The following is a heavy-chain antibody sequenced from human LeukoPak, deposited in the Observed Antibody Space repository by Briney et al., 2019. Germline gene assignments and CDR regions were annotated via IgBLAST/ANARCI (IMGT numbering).Heavy chain of an antibody. D-gene: IGHD3-10*01. J-gene: IGHJ4*02. CDR1: GFTFSNYW. CDR2: INNLGTST. Sequence: PGGSLRLSCAASGFTFSNYWMHWVRQVPGKGLVWVSRINNLGTSTNYADSVRGRFTISRDDAKNTLYLQMNSRRAEDTAAYYCTRGGGAYYFDYWGRGTLVTVSS. V-gene: IGHV3-74*01. CDR3: TRGGGAYYFDY.